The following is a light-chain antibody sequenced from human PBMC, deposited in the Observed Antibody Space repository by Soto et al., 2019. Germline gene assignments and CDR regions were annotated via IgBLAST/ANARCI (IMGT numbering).Light chain of an antibody. J-gene: IGKJ1*01. CDR3: QQYET. CDR1: QSISSW. V-gene: IGKV1-5*01. Sequence: DIQMTQSPSTLSASVGDRVTITCRASQSISSWLAWYQQKPGKAPKLLIYDVSSLESGVPSRFSGSGSGTEFTLTISSLQPDDFATYYCQQYETFGQGTKVEIK. CDR2: DVS.